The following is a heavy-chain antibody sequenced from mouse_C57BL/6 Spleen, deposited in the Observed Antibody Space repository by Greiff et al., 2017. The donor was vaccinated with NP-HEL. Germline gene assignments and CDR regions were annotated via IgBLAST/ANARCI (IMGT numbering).Heavy chain of an antibody. V-gene: IGHV1-72*01. Sequence: QVQLQQPGAELVKPGASVKLSCKASGYTFTSYWMHWVKQRPGRGLEWIGRIDPNSGGTKYNEKFKSKATLTVDKPSSTAYMQLSSLTSEDSAVYYWSRGGITTVVATRPFDYWGQGTTLTVSS. CDR2: IDPNSGGT. CDR3: SRGGITTVVATRPFDY. CDR1: GYTFTSYW. J-gene: IGHJ2*01. D-gene: IGHD1-1*01.